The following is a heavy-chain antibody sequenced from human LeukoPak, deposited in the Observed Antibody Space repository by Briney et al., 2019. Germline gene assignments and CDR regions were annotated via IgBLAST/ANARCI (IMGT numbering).Heavy chain of an antibody. CDR2: IYYSGST. CDR1: GGSISSYY. Sequence: SETLSLTCTVSGGSISSYYWSWIRQTPGKGLEWIGYIYYSGSTNYNPSLKSRVTISVDTSKNQFSLKLSSVTAADTAVYYCARCLVGATYYFDYWGQGTLVTVSS. D-gene: IGHD1-26*01. CDR3: ARCLVGATYYFDY. V-gene: IGHV4-59*01. J-gene: IGHJ4*02.